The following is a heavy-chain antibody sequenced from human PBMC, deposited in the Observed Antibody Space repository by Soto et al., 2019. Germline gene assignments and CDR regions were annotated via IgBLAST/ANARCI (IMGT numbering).Heavy chain of an antibody. CDR2: IYSGGYT. CDR1: GFTVSNNY. Sequence: EVQLVESGGGLIQPGGSLRLSCAVSGFTVSNNYMSWVRQAPGKGLEGVSVIYSGGYTAYGDSVKGRFTISRDNSKNTLFLQKKTRSAEDTAVFSGATPPGGGGYWGQGTLVTVSS. V-gene: IGHV3-53*01. CDR3: ATPPGGGGY. J-gene: IGHJ4*02. D-gene: IGHD3-10*01.